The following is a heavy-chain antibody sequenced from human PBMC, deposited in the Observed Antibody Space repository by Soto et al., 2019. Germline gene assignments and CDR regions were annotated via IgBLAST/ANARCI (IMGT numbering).Heavy chain of an antibody. CDR1: GYTFTSYG. V-gene: IGHV1-18*04. CDR2: ISAYNGNT. Sequence: DAEENVACKSSGYTFTSYGISWVRQAPGQGLEWMGWISAYNGNTNYAQKLQGRVTMTTDTSTSTAYMELRSLRSDDTAVYYDARDESRAMYYYFLTGRPYLYGRDFGRQGTSVTVSS. D-gene: IGHD3-9*01. CDR3: ARDESRAMYYYFLTGRPYLYGRDF. J-gene: IGHJ6*02.